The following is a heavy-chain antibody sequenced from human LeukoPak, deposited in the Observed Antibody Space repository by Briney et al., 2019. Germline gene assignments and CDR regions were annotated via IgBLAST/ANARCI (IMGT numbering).Heavy chain of an antibody. J-gene: IGHJ4*02. CDR3: ARINYYDSSGYFYDDY. CDR1: GGSFSGYY. Sequence: SETLSLTCAVYGGSFSGYYWSWIRQPPGKGLEWIGYIYYSGSTNYNPSLKSRVAISVDTSKNQFSLKLSSVTAADTAVYYCARINYYDSSGYFYDDYWGQGTLVTVSS. D-gene: IGHD3-22*01. V-gene: IGHV4-59*01. CDR2: IYYSGST.